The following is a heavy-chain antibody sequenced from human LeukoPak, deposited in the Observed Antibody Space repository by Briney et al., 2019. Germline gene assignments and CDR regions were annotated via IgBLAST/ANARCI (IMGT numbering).Heavy chain of an antibody. J-gene: IGHJ3*02. CDR2: IRSDGSNK. CDR1: GFTFSSYG. CDR3: ARLRSNVLTPDRDAFDI. Sequence: GGSLRLTCAASGFTFSSYGMQWVRQAPGKGLEWLAFIRSDGSNKYSADSVKGRFTISRDTSKNTLFLQMNSLRAEDTAIYYCARLRSNVLTPDRDAFDIWGQGTMVTVSS. V-gene: IGHV3-30*02. D-gene: IGHD2-8*01.